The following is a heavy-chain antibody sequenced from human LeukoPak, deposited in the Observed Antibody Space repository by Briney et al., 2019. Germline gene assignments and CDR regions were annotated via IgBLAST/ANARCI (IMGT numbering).Heavy chain of an antibody. Sequence: GGSLRLSCAASGFTFSSYEMNWVRQAPGKGLEWVSYISSSGSTIYYADSVKGRFTISRDNAKNSLYLQMNSLRAEDTAVYYCARGPLGYCSGGSCYSAHAFDIWGQGTMVTVSS. CDR3: ARGPLGYCSGGSCYSAHAFDI. D-gene: IGHD2-15*01. J-gene: IGHJ3*02. CDR2: ISSSGSTI. CDR1: GFTFSSYE. V-gene: IGHV3-48*03.